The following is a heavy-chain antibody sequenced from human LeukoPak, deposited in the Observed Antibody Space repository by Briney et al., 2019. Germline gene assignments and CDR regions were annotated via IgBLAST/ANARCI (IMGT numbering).Heavy chain of an antibody. Sequence: PSETLSLTCTVSGDSIISYYWSCIRKPPGKGLEWIGYIYYSGSTNYNPSLTSRVTILVDASKNQFSLKLSSVTAADTAVYYCARRHGDYVWYFYLWGRGTLVTVSS. CDR2: IYYSGST. CDR1: GDSIISYY. D-gene: IGHD4-17*01. CDR3: ARRHGDYVWYFYL. V-gene: IGHV4-59*08. J-gene: IGHJ2*01.